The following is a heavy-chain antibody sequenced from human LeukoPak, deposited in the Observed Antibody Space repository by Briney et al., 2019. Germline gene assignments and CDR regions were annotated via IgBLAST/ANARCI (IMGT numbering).Heavy chain of an antibody. J-gene: IGHJ6*02. D-gene: IGHD5-18*01. V-gene: IGHV4-59*08. CDR1: GGSISTYY. Sequence: SETLSLTCTLSGGSISTYYWSWIRQPPGKGLEWIGYIYHSGSTNYNPSLKSRVTVSVDTSKNQFSLKLSSVTAADTAVYYCARQKAMVYYYYYGMDVWGQGTTVTVSS. CDR2: IYHSGST. CDR3: ARQKAMVYYYYYGMDV.